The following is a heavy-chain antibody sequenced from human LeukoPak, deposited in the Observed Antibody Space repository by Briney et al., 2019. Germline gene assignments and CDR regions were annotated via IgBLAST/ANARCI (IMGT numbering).Heavy chain of an antibody. Sequence: GASVKVSCKASGGTFSSYAISWVRQAPGQGLEWMGGIIPIFGTANYAQKFQGRVTITADKSTSTAYMELSRLRSDDTAVYYCARDQYYYDSSDAFDIWGQGTMVTVSS. J-gene: IGHJ3*02. V-gene: IGHV1-69*06. D-gene: IGHD3-22*01. CDR2: IIPIFGTA. CDR1: GGTFSSYA. CDR3: ARDQYYYDSSDAFDI.